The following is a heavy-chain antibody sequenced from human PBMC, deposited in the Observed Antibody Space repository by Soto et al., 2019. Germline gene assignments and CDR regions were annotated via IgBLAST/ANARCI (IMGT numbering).Heavy chain of an antibody. V-gene: IGHV4-59*01. CDR3: ARRYGTPFDY. Sequence: QVQLQESGPGLVKPSETLSLTCTVSGGSISSYYWSWIRQPPGKGLEWIGYIYYNGSPNYNHSLKSRVTISVDTSKNQFSLKLSSVTAADTAVYYCARRYGTPFDYWGQGTLVTVSS. D-gene: IGHD1-7*01. CDR1: GGSISSYY. CDR2: IYYNGSP. J-gene: IGHJ4*02.